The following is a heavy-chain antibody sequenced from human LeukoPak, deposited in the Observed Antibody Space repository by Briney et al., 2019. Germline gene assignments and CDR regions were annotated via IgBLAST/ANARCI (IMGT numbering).Heavy chain of an antibody. CDR2: INPSGGST. CDR1: GYTFTSYY. V-gene: IGHV1-46*01. Sequence: ASVKVSCKASGYTFTSYYMHWVRQAPGQGPEWMGIINPSGGSTSYAQKFQGRVTMTRDTSTSTVYMELSSLRSEDTAVYYCARVKPDYYYYYGMDVWGQGTTVTVSS. D-gene: IGHD1-14*01. J-gene: IGHJ6*02. CDR3: ARVKPDYYYYYGMDV.